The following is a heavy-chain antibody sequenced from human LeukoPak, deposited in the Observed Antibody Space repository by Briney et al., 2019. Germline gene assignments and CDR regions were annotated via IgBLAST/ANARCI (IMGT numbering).Heavy chain of an antibody. CDR1: GFTFSSYG. CDR3: AREKWDQLDY. Sequence: PGGSLRLSCAASGFTFSSYGMHWVRQAAGKGLEWVAFIRYDGSNKYYADSVKGRFTISRDNAKNSLYLQMNSLRAEDTAVYYCAREKWDQLDYWGQGTLVTVSS. D-gene: IGHD1-26*01. J-gene: IGHJ4*02. CDR2: IRYDGSNK. V-gene: IGHV3-30*02.